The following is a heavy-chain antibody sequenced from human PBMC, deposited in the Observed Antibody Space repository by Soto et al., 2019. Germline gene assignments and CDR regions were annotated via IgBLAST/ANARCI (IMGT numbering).Heavy chain of an antibody. J-gene: IGHJ4*02. CDR1: GFTFSSYE. CDR3: ARDYYDGSHYYPAGFDY. Sequence: EVQLVESGGGLVQPGGSLRLSCAASGFTFSSYEMTWVRQAPGKGLEWVSYISYSGSTIYYADSVKGRFTISRDNAKNSLYLQMNSLRAEDTAVYYCARDYYDGSHYYPAGFDYWGQGTLVTVSS. CDR2: ISYSGSTI. V-gene: IGHV3-48*03. D-gene: IGHD3-22*01.